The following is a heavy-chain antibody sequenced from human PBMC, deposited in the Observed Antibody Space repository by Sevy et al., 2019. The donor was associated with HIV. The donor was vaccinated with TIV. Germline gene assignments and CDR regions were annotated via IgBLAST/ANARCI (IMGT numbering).Heavy chain of an antibody. V-gene: IGHV4-61*01. J-gene: IGHJ4*02. CDR3: ARLRRIAARPTRFAY. Sequence: SETLSLTCTVSGGSVSSGSYYWSWIRQPPGKGLEWIGYIYYSGSTNYNPSLKSRVTISVDTSKNQFSLKLSSVTAADTAVYYSARLRRIAARPTRFAYWGQGTLVTVSS. CDR2: IYYSGST. D-gene: IGHD6-6*01. CDR1: GGSVSSGSYY.